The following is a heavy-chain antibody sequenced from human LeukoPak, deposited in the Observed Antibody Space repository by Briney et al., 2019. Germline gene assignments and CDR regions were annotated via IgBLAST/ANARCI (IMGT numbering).Heavy chain of an antibody. CDR1: GGTFSSYA. J-gene: IGHJ6*03. CDR2: IIRIFGTP. Sequence: GASVKVSCKASGGTFSSYAISWVRQAPGQGLEWMGGIIRIFGTPNYAQKFQGRVTITADASTSTAYMELSSLRSEDTAVYYCARDHDYGDDHYYYMDVWGKGTTVTISS. V-gene: IGHV1-69*13. CDR3: ARDHDYGDDHYYYMDV. D-gene: IGHD4-17*01.